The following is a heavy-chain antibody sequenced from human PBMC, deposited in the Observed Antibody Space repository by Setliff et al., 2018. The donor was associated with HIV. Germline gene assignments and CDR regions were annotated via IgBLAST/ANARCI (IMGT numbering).Heavy chain of an antibody. Sequence: SETLSLTCAVYGGPLSGHYWSWIRQPPEKGLEWIGEIDDSGSIIYNPSLQSRVTMSVDTSKNQFSLKVRSLTAADTGLYYCARVKSIKTTLVRLWPRFDLWGQGTQVTVSS. CDR1: GGPLSGHY. J-gene: IGHJ5*02. D-gene: IGHD3-10*01. CDR3: ARVKSIKTTLVRLWPRFDL. V-gene: IGHV4-34*01. CDR2: IDDSGSI.